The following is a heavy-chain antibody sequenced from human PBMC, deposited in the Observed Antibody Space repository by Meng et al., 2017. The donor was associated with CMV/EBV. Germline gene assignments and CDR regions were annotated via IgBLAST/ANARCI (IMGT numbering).Heavy chain of an antibody. J-gene: IGHJ6*02. CDR2: IYYSGST. V-gene: IGHV4-59*01. CDR3: ARELQPSYGMDV. D-gene: IGHD1-14*01. CDR1: GGSISSYY. Sequence: SETLSLTCTVSGGSISSYYWSWIRQPPGKGLEWIGYIYYSGSTNYNPSLKSRVTISVDTSQNQFSLKLSSVTAADTAVYYCARELQPSYGMDVWGQGTTVTV.